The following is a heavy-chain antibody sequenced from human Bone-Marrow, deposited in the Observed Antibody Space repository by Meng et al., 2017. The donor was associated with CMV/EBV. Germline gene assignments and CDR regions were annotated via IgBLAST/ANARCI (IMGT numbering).Heavy chain of an antibody. CDR1: GYTLSGYY. J-gene: IGHJ6*02. Sequence: ASVKVSCKASGYTLSGYYMDWVRQAPGQGLEWMGWINPNSGGTNYAQKFQGRVTMTRDTSISTAYMELSRLRSDDTAVYYCAREERIQLWFDGDYYYGMDVWGQGTTVTVSS. CDR3: AREERIQLWFDGDYYYGMDV. D-gene: IGHD5-18*01. CDR2: INPNSGGT. V-gene: IGHV1-2*02.